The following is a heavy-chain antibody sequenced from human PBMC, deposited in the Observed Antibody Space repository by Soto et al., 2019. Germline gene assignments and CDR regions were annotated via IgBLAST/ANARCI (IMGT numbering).Heavy chain of an antibody. CDR3: GKGRSGNVGVFY. D-gene: IGHD1-26*01. V-gene: IGHV1-2*02. CDR1: GYSFTGYY. Sequence: QVQLVQSGAEVKKSGASVKISCKASGYSFTGYYIHWVRQAPGQGFEWMGDISPNSGGTKYAQKFQGRVTMPRDTSITTVYMDLSNLSPDDTAVYYCGKGRSGNVGVFYWGQGTLVTVYS. J-gene: IGHJ4*02. CDR2: ISPNSGGT.